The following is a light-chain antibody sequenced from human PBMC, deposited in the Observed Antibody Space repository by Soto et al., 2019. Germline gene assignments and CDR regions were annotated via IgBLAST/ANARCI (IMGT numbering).Light chain of an antibody. CDR1: HSVTSNY. CDR3: QQYGSSPQT. J-gene: IGKJ1*01. V-gene: IGKV3-20*01. CDR2: AAS. Sequence: EIVLTQSPGTLSLSPGERATLSCRASHSVTSNYLAWYQQKPGQAPRLLIYAASGRASGIPDRFSGSGSGTDFILTISRLEPEDFAVSYCQQYGSSPQTFGQGTRVDIK.